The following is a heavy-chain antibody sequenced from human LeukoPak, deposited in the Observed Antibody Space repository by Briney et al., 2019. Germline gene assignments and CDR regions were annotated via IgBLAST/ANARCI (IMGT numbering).Heavy chain of an antibody. CDR3: ARGNQRSSHYWYFDL. CDR2: IKQDGSEK. CDR1: GFTFSSSW. D-gene: IGHD1-14*01. J-gene: IGHJ2*01. V-gene: IGHV3-7*01. Sequence: GGSLRLSCAASGFTFSSSWMNWVRQAPGKGLEWVANIKQDGSEKYYVDSVKGRFTISRDNAKNSLYLQMNSLRAEDTAVYYCARGNQRSSHYWYFDLWGRGTLVTVSS.